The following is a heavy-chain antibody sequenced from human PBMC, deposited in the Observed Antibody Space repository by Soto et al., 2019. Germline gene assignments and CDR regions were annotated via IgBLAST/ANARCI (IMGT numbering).Heavy chain of an antibody. CDR2: IDPSDSYT. J-gene: IGHJ6*04. Sequence: GESLKISSKGSGYSFTSYWISWVRQMSGKGLEWMGRIDPSDSYTNYTPSFQGHVTISADKSISTAYLQWSSLKASDTAMYYCASGRDSDGGVFPYCYYYGMDVWGKGTTVAASS. D-gene: IGHD3-16*01. CDR3: ASGRDSDGGVFPYCYYYGMDV. CDR1: GYSFTSYW. V-gene: IGHV5-10-1*01.